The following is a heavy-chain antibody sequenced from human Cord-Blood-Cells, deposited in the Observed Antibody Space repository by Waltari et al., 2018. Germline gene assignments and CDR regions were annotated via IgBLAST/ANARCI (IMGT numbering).Heavy chain of an antibody. CDR2: ISSSGSTI. Sequence: QVQLVESGGGLVTPGGSLRLSCAASGFTFRDYYLCWIRPAPGKGLEWVSYISSSGSTIYYADSVKGRFTISRDNAKNSLYLQMNSLRAEDTAVYYCARDRSSNAKFDYWGQGTLVTVSS. CDR1: GFTFRDYY. V-gene: IGHV3-11*04. CDR3: ARDRSSNAKFDY. J-gene: IGHJ4*02. D-gene: IGHD7-27*01.